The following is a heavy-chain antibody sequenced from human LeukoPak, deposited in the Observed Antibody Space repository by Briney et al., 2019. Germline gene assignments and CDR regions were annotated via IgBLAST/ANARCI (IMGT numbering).Heavy chain of an antibody. V-gene: IGHV3-30*04. CDR2: ISYDGSNK. CDR1: GFTFSSHA. J-gene: IGHJ6*02. D-gene: IGHD6-13*01. CDR3: ARDLGSSSWYSWAGSGYYYYGMDV. Sequence: QSGGSLRLSCAASGFTFSSHAMHWVRQAPGKGLEWVAVISYDGSNKYYADSVKGRFTISRDNSKNTLYLQMNSLRAEDTAVYYCARDLGSSSWYSWAGSGYYYYGMDVWGQGTTVTVSS.